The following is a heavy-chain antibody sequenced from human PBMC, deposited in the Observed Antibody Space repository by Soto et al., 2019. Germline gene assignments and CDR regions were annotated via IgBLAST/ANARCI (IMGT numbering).Heavy chain of an antibody. V-gene: IGHV3-23*01. D-gene: IGHD3-3*01. Sequence: GGSLRLSCAASGFTFSSYAMSWVRQAPGKGLEWVSAISGSGDSRHYAASVKGRFTISRDNSKNTLYLQMNSLRVEDTAVYYCATWLWSGSSNWFDPWGQGTLVTVSS. CDR1: GFTFSSYA. J-gene: IGHJ5*02. CDR2: ISGSGDSR. CDR3: ATWLWSGSSNWFDP.